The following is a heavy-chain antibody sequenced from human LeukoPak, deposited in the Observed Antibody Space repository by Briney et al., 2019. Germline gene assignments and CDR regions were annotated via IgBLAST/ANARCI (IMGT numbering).Heavy chain of an antibody. J-gene: IGHJ4*02. D-gene: IGHD6-19*01. CDR3: ASPSGYSSGWYGY. CDR1: GGSISSSNW. V-gene: IGHV4-4*02. CDR2: IYHSGST. Sequence: SGTLSLTCAVSGGSISSSNWWNWVRQPPGKGLEWIGEIYHSGSTNYNPSLKSRVTISVDKSKNQFSLKLSSVTAADTAVYYCASPSGYSSGWYGYWGQETLVTVSS.